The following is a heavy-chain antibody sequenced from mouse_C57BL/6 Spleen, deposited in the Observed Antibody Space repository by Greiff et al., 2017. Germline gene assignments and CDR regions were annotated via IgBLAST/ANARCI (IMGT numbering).Heavy chain of an antibody. D-gene: IGHD1-1*01. CDR1: GFTFSDYY. J-gene: IGHJ2*01. CDR2: INYDGSST. Sequence: EVKLMESEGGLVQPGSSMKLSCTASGFTFSDYYMAWVRQVPEKGLEWVANINYDGSSTYYLDSLKSRFIISRDNAKNILYLQMSSLKSEDTATYYCAREGDYYGSSFYYFDYWGQGTTLTVSS. V-gene: IGHV5-16*01. CDR3: AREGDYYGSSFYYFDY.